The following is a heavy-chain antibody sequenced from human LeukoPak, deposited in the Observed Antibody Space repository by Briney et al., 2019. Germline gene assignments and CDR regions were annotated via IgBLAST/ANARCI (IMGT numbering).Heavy chain of an antibody. CDR1: GFTFSSYA. D-gene: IGHD4-23*01. Sequence: PGGSLRLSCAASGFTFSSYAISWVRQAPGQGLEWMGRIIPILGIANYAQKFQGRVTITADKSTSTAYMELSSLRSEDTAVYYCARSTYGGNDYWGQGTLVTVSS. J-gene: IGHJ4*02. CDR2: IIPILGIA. V-gene: IGHV1-69*04. CDR3: ARSTYGGNDY.